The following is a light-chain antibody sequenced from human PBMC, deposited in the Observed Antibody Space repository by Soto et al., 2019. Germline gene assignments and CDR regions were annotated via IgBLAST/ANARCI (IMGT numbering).Light chain of an antibody. CDR3: QQYDDGPIT. V-gene: IGKV1-33*01. CDR2: DAS. CDR1: QDISNL. Sequence: IQMPHPPSSLSASVADSFRMTCQATQDISNLLNWYQQKPGKAPKLLIYDASNLETGVPSRFSGTGSGTDFTFTISSLQPKDIATYYCQQYDDGPITFGRGTRLEN. J-gene: IGKJ5*01.